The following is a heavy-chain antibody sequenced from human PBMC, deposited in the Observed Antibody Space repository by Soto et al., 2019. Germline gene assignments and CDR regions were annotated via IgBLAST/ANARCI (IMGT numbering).Heavy chain of an antibody. Sequence: GGSLRLSCAASGFTFSSYAMHWVRQAPGKGLEWVAVISYDGSNKYYADSVKGRFTISRDNSKNTLYLQMNSLRAEDTAVYYCARDKTGGMDVWGQGTTVTVSS. V-gene: IGHV3-30-3*01. J-gene: IGHJ6*02. CDR3: ARDKTGGMDV. CDR1: GFTFSSYA. CDR2: ISYDGSNK.